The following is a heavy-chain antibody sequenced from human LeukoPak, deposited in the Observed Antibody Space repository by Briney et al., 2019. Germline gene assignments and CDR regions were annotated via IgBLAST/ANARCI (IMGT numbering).Heavy chain of an antibody. V-gene: IGHV3-23*01. CDR3: AIDPNWGIHY. CDR1: GLTFSSYA. CDR2: IGGSGGDI. J-gene: IGHJ4*02. D-gene: IGHD7-27*01. Sequence: GGSLRLSCAASGLTFSSYAMYWVRQPPGKGLEWVSIIGGSGGDIHYADSVKGRFTISRDNSKNTLYLQMNSLRVEDTAIYYCAIDPNWGIHYWGQGTLVTVSS.